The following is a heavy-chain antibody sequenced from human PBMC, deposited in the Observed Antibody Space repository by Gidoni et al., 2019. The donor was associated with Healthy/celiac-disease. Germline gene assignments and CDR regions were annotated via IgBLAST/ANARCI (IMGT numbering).Heavy chain of an antibody. CDR3: ARNYLAVAGTWGFDY. Sequence: QVTLRESGPALVNPTQTLTLTCTFSGFSLSTSGMCINWIRQPPGKALEWLARIDWDDDKYYSTSLKTRLTISKDTSKNQVVLTMTNMDPVDTATYYCARNYLAVAGTWGFDYWGQGTLVPVSS. CDR2: IDWDDDK. V-gene: IGHV2-70*15. D-gene: IGHD6-19*01. CDR1: GFSLSTSGMC. J-gene: IGHJ4*02.